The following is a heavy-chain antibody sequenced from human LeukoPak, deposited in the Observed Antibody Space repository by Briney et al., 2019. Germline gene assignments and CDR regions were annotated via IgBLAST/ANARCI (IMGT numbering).Heavy chain of an antibody. CDR1: GFTFSSYE. CDR3: ARCGSSGGSCYLQH. V-gene: IGHV3-21*01. Sequence: PGGSLRLSCAASGFTFSSYEMNWVRQAPGKGLEWVSSISSSSSYIYYADSVKGRFTISRDNAKNSLYLQMNSLRAEDTAVYYCARCGSSGGSCYLQHWGQGTLVTVSS. CDR2: ISSSSSYI. D-gene: IGHD2-15*01. J-gene: IGHJ1*01.